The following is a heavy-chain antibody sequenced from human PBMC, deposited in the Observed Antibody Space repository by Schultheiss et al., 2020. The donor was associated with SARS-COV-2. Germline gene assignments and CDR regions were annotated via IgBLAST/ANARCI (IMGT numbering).Heavy chain of an antibody. V-gene: IGHV1-2*02. Sequence: ASVKVSCKASGYSFTSYGISWVRQAPGQGLEWMGWINPNSGGTNYAQKFQGRVTMTRDMSTSTAYMELSSLKTEDTAVYYCASEVKYYVFPFDYWGQGTLVTVSS. CDR2: INPNSGGT. D-gene: IGHD3-10*02. CDR3: ASEVKYYVFPFDY. J-gene: IGHJ4*02. CDR1: GYSFTSYG.